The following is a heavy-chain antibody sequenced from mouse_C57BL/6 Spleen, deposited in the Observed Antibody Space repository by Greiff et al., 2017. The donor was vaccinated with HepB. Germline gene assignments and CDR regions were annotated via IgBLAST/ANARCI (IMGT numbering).Heavy chain of an antibody. CDR2: ISYDGSN. CDR1: GYSITSGYY. Sequence: EVKLLESGPGLVKPSQSLSLTCSVTGYSITSGYYWNWIRQFPGNKLEWMGYISYDGSNNYNPSLKNRISITRDTSKNQFFLKLNSVTTEDTATYYCARDEDLYFDYWGQGTTLTVSS. J-gene: IGHJ2*01. CDR3: ARDEDLYFDY. V-gene: IGHV3-6*01.